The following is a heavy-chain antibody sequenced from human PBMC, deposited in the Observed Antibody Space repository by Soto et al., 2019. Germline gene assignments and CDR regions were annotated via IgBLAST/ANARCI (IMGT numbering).Heavy chain of an antibody. CDR1: GFTFRTYW. Sequence: EVQLVESGGGLVQPGGSLRLSCAASGFTFRTYWMNWVRQAPGKGREWVANIKGDGSEKYYVDPVKGRFTISRDNARNSLYLQMNSQRAEDTAVDYCATSLIRGQGALVTVSS. D-gene: IGHD6-6*01. CDR3: ATSLI. V-gene: IGHV3-7*01. J-gene: IGHJ4*02. CDR2: IKGDGSEK.